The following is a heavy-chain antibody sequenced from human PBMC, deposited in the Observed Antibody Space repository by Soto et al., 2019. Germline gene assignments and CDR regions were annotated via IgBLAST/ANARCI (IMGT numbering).Heavy chain of an antibody. CDR3: AKDRSLYSTDWYADF. D-gene: IGHD6-19*01. V-gene: IGHV3-23*01. Sequence: EVQLFESGGDLVPPGGSLRLSCAVSEFTFSSFSMTWVRQAPGKQLERVATRSASGDTTHYADSVTDRFNISRDNSKNSLYLQMNSLRAEDTAIYYCAKDRSLYSTDWYADFWGQGTLVTVSP. CDR1: EFTFSSFS. CDR2: RSASGDTT. J-gene: IGHJ4*02.